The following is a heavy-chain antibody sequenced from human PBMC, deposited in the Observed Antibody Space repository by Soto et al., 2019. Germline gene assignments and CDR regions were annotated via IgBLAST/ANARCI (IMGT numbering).Heavy chain of an antibody. V-gene: IGHV1-69*01. CDR2: IIPIFGTA. D-gene: IGHD2-2*01. Sequence: QVQLVQSGAEVKKPGSSVKVSCKASGGTFSSYAISWVRQAPGQGLEWMGGIIPIFGTANYAQKFQGRVTITADESTSTAYMELSSLRSEDTAVYYCARGGDCSSTCCYRYYYYYGMDVWGQGTTVTVSS. J-gene: IGHJ6*02. CDR1: GGTFSSYA. CDR3: ARGGDCSSTCCYRYYYYYGMDV.